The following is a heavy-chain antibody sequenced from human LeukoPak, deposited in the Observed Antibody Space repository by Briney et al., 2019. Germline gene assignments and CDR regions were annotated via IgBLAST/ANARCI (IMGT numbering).Heavy chain of an antibody. CDR3: AREIARPDILTGYYPFDY. CDR1: GGSISSYY. V-gene: IGHV4-4*07. J-gene: IGHJ4*02. Sequence: SETLSLTCTVSGGSISSYYWSWIRQPAGKGLEWIGRIYTSGSTNYNPSLKSRVTISVDTSKNQFSLKLSSVTAADTAVYYCAREIARPDILTGYYPFDYWGQGTLVTVSS. CDR2: IYTSGST. D-gene: IGHD3-9*01.